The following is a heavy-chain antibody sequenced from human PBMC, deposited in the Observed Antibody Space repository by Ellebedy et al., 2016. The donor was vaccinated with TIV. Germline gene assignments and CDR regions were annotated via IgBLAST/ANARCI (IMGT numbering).Heavy chain of an antibody. CDR1: GFAISSYA. J-gene: IGHJ4*02. CDR3: ARDIGSGWNIFDY. CDR2: ISHDGNNQ. D-gene: IGHD6-19*01. Sequence: GESLKISCVVSGFAISSYAMDWVRQAPGKGLEWVAVISHDGNNQYYGDSVKGRFTISRDSSKNTLYLEMNGLRAEDTAVYYCARDIGSGWNIFDYWGQGTLVTVSS. V-gene: IGHV3-30-3*01.